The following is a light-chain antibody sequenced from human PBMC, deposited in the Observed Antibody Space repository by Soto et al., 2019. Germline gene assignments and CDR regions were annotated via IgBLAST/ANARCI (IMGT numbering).Light chain of an antibody. CDR1: SSDVADYNY. J-gene: IGLJ2*01. Sequence: QSVLTQPASVSGSPGQSITISCTGTSSDVADYNYVSWYQQHPGKPPKPVIYEVSGRPSGISNRFSGSKSGNTASLTISGLQAEDEADYYCSSYTTSSTLVVFGGGTKLTVL. V-gene: IGLV2-14*01. CDR3: SSYTTSSTLVV. CDR2: EVS.